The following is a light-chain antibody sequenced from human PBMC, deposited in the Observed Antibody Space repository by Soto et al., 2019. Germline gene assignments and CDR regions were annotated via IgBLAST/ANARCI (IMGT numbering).Light chain of an antibody. CDR3: QQYGSSLFT. J-gene: IGKJ3*01. CDR2: AAS. Sequence: EIVLTQSPGTLSLSPGERATLSCRASQSVSSSYLAWYQQKPGQAPRLLIYAASSRATGVPDRFSGSGSGTDFILTISRLEPEDFEVYYCQQYGSSLFTFGPGTKVDIK. V-gene: IGKV3-20*01. CDR1: QSVSSSY.